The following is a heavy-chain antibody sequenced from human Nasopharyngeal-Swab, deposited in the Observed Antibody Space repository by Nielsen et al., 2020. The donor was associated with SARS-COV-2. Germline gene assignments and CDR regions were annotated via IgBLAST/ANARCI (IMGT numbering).Heavy chain of an antibody. V-gene: IGHV3-33*01. CDR1: GFTFSSYG. J-gene: IGHJ6*02. D-gene: IGHD4-17*01. Sequence: GESLKISCAASGFTFSSYGMHWVRQAPGKGLEWVAVIWYDGSNKYYADSVKGRFTISRDNSKNTLYLQMNRLRAEDTAVYYYARDTDGYGDGYYYYYGMDVWGQGTTVTVSS. CDR3: ARDTDGYGDGYYYYYGMDV. CDR2: IWYDGSNK.